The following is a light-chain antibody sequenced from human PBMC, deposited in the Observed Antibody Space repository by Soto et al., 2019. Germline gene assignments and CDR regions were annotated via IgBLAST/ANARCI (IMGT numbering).Light chain of an antibody. V-gene: IGLV2-8*01. CDR2: EVI. J-gene: IGLJ2*01. Sequence: QSVLSQPPSASESPGQSVTISCTGSSSDVGGYNFVSWYQHLPGKAPKLMIYEVIQRPSGVPDRFSGSKSGNTASLTVSGLQAEDEADYYCSSYAGSDNFVLFGGGTKLTVL. CDR1: SSDVGGYNF. CDR3: SSYAGSDNFVL.